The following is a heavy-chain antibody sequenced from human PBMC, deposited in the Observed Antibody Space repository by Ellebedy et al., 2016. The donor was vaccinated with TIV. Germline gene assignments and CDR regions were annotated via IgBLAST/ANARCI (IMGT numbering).Heavy chain of an antibody. V-gene: IGHV3-23*01. CDR1: GFTFSTYA. CDR3: AKSHDSSGYHYVGAFDI. Sequence: GESLKISCAASGFTFSTYAMSWVRQTPGKGLEWVSVISGSGGDISYTDSVKGRFTISRDNAKNTLYLQMHSLRAEDTAVYYCAKSHDSSGYHYVGAFDIWGLGTMVTASS. CDR2: ISGSGGDI. D-gene: IGHD3-22*01. J-gene: IGHJ3*02.